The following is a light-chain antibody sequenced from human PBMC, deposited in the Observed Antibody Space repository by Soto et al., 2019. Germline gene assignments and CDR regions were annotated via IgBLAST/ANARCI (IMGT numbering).Light chain of an antibody. V-gene: IGLV1-44*01. Sequence: QSVLTQPPSASGTPGQRVTISCSGGSSNIGSNTVNWYRHLPGTAPKLLIDTNNQRPSGVPDRFSGSKSGTSASLAISGLRSEDEADYYCATWDDSLNAYVFGTGTKLTVL. CDR1: SSNIGSNT. CDR2: TNN. J-gene: IGLJ1*01. CDR3: ATWDDSLNAYV.